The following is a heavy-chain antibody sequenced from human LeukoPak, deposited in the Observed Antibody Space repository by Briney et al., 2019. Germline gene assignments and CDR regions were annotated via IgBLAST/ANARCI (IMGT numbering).Heavy chain of an antibody. D-gene: IGHD4-23*01. CDR2: LSGSGGNT. Sequence: GGSLRLSCIASGFTFTSHAMSWVRQAPGKGLEWVSALSGSGGNTYCADSVKGRFTISSDNSKNTLYLQMNSLRGEDTAVYYCAKDRLDYGGNSGLGYWGQGTLVTVSS. CDR1: GFTFTSHA. V-gene: IGHV3-23*01. J-gene: IGHJ4*02. CDR3: AKDRLDYGGNSGLGY.